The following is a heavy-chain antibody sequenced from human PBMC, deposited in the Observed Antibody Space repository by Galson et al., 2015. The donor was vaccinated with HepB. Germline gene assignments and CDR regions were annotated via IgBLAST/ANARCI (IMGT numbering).Heavy chain of an antibody. CDR1: GYTFTRYA. D-gene: IGHD5-24*01. J-gene: IGHJ5*02. CDR2: INTNTGNP. V-gene: IGHV7-4-1*02. Sequence: SVKVSCKASGYTFTRYAINWVRQAPGQGLEWMGWINTNTGNPTYAQGFTGRFVFSLDTSVSTTYLQINSLKAEDTAVYFCARRDGNNWFDPWGQGTLVTVSS. CDR3: ARRDGNNWFDP.